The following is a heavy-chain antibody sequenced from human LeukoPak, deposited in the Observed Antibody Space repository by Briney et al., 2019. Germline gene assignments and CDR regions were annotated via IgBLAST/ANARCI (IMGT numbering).Heavy chain of an antibody. D-gene: IGHD3-22*01. CDR3: ARTYYYDSSGYYRGPAFDI. J-gene: IGHJ3*02. Sequence: PSGTLSLTCTVSGGSISSYYWSWIRQPPGKGLEWIGYIYYSGSTYYNPSLKSRVTISVDTSKNQFPLKLSSVTAADTAVYYCARTYYYDSSGYYRGPAFDIWGQGTMVTVSS. CDR1: GGSISSYY. CDR2: IYYSGST. V-gene: IGHV4-59*01.